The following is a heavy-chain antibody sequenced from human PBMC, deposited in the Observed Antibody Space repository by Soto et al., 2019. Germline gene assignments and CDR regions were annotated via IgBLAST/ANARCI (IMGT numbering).Heavy chain of an antibody. D-gene: IGHD3-3*01. CDR2: ISGSGGST. CDR3: AKFPLREWLFDAFDI. Sequence: GGSLRLSCAASGFTFSSYAMSWVRQAPGKGLEWVSAISGSGGSTNYADSVKGRFTISRDNSQNTLYLQMNSLRAEDTAIYYCAKFPLREWLFDAFDIWGQGTMVTVSS. J-gene: IGHJ3*02. V-gene: IGHV3-23*01. CDR1: GFTFSSYA.